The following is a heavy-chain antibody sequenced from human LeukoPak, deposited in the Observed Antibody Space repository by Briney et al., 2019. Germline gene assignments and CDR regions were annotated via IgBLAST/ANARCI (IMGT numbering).Heavy chain of an antibody. Sequence: GASVKVSCKASGGTFSSYAISWVRQAPGQGLEWMGWISAYNGNTNYAQKLQGRVTMTTDTSTSTAYMELRSLRPDDTAVYYCARGTYYAILTGFRTHRPFDYWGQGTLVTVSS. D-gene: IGHD3-9*01. V-gene: IGHV1-18*01. CDR3: ARGTYYAILTGFRTHRPFDY. CDR1: GGTFSSYA. CDR2: ISAYNGNT. J-gene: IGHJ4*02.